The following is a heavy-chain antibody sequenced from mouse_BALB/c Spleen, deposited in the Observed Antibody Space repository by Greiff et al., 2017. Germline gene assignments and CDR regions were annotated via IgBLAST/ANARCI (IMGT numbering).Heavy chain of an antibody. CDR1: GFTFSSFG. Sequence: EVHLVESGGGLVQPGGSRKLSCAASGFTFSSFGMHWVRQAPEKGLEWVAYISSGSSTIYYADTVKGRFTISRDNPKNTLFLQMTSLRSEDTAMYYCARGGNYCGMRYFDVWGAGTTVTVSS. CDR2: ISSGSSTI. J-gene: IGHJ1*01. CDR3: ARGGNYCGMRYFDV. D-gene: IGHD1-1*01. V-gene: IGHV5-17*02.